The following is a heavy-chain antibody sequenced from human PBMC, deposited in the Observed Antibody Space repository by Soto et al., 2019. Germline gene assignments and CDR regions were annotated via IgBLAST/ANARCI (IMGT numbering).Heavy chain of an antibody. CDR1: GFTFSSFW. Sequence: PGGSLRLSCAASGFTFSSFWMTWVRQAPGKGLEWVASIKQDGSDEYYLDSVKGRFTISRDNSKNTLYLQMNSLRAEDTAVYYCARPPHGMDIWGQGTTVTVSS. V-gene: IGHV3-7*03. CDR2: IKQDGSDE. J-gene: IGHJ6*02. CDR3: ARPPHGMDI.